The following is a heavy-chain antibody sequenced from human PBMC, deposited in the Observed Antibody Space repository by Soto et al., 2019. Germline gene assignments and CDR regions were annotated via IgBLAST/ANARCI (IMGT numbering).Heavy chain of an antibody. CDR2: IYYSGST. D-gene: IGHD1-26*01. V-gene: IGHV4-39*01. CDR3: ARHGPSIVGAAFDY. CDR1: GGSISSSXXX. Sequence: QLQLQESGPGLVKPSETLSLTCTVSGGSISSSXXXWXXXXXXXXXXXEWIGSIYYSGSTYYNPSLKSRVTISVDTSKNQFSLKLSSVTAADTAVYYCARHGPSIVGAAFDYWGQGTLVTVSS. J-gene: IGHJ4*02.